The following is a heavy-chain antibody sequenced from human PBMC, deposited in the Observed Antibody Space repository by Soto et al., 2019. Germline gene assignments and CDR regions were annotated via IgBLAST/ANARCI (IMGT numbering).Heavy chain of an antibody. CDR3: AKGYCSSTSCYKYYYFYMDV. Sequence: GGSLRLSCAASGFTFSSYGMHWVRQAPGKGLEWVAVIWDDGSNKYYADSVKGRFTISRDNSKNTLYLQMNSLGAEDTAVYYCAKGYCSSTSCYKYYYFYMDVWGKGTTVTVSS. CDR1: GFTFSSYG. D-gene: IGHD2-2*01. J-gene: IGHJ6*03. V-gene: IGHV3-33*06. CDR2: IWDDGSNK.